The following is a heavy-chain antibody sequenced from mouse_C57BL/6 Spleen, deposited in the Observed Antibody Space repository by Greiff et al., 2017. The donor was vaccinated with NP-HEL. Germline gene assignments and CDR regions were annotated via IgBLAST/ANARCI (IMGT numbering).Heavy chain of an antibody. CDR3: ARETELGRGYFDY. D-gene: IGHD4-1*01. CDR1: GFTFSDYY. Sequence: EVKLVESEGGLVQPGSSMKLSCTASGFTFSDYYMAWVRQVPEKGLEWVANINYDGSSTYYLDSLKSRFIISRDNAKNILYLQMSSLKSEDTATYYCARETELGRGYFDYWGQGTTLTVSS. J-gene: IGHJ2*01. CDR2: INYDGSST. V-gene: IGHV5-16*01.